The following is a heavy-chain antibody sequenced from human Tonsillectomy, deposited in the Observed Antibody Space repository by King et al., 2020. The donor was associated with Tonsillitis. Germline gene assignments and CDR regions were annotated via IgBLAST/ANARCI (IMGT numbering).Heavy chain of an antibody. CDR3: ATTPLYGGHSGAGSYY. V-gene: IGHV1-8*01. CDR2: MNPNSGNT. D-gene: IGHD4-23*01. CDR1: GDSFTSYD. J-gene: IGHJ4*02. Sequence: VQLVESGAEVKKPGASVKVSCKAAGDSFTSYDINWVRQATGQGLEWMGWMNPNSGNTGSAQKFQGRLTMTRNTSISTAYMELTSLSSEDTAVYYCATTPLYGGHSGAGSYYWGQGTLVTVSS.